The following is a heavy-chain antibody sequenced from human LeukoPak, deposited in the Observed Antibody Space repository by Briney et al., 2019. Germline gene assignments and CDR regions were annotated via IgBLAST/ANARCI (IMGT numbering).Heavy chain of an antibody. CDR2: IYYSGST. D-gene: IGHD2-2*01. J-gene: IGHJ5*02. CDR1: GGSISSYY. CDR3: ARVFGSTSFEFDP. V-gene: IGHV4-59*01. Sequence: PSETLSLTCTVSGGSISSYYWSWIRQPPGKGLEWIGYIYYSGSTNYNPSLKSRVTISVDTSKNQFSLKLSSVTAADTAVYYCARVFGSTSFEFDPWGQGTLVTVSS.